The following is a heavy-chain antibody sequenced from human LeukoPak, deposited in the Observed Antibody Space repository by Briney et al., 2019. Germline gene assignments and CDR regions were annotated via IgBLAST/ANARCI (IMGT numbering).Heavy chain of an antibody. CDR2: ISGSGGST. V-gene: IGHV3-23*01. Sequence: PGGSLRLSCAASGFTFSSYAMSWVRQAPGRGLEWVSAISGSGGSTYYADSVKGRFTISRDNSKNTLYLQMNSLRAEDTAVYYCASTGRGPFDYWGQGTLVTVSS. CDR1: GFTFSSYA. J-gene: IGHJ4*02. D-gene: IGHD3-10*01. CDR3: ASTGRGPFDY.